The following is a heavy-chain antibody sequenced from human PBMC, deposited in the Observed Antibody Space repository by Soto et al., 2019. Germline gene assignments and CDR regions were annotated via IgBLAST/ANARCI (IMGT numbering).Heavy chain of an antibody. D-gene: IGHD3-22*01. Sequence: GGSLRLSCAASGFTFSSYAMSWVRQAPGKGLEWVSAISGSGGSTYYADSVKGRFTISRDSSKNTLYLQMNSLRAEDTAVYYCAGRDDSSGYYYDPMGAFDIWGQGTMVTVSS. CDR2: ISGSGGST. CDR3: AGRDDSSGYYYDPMGAFDI. CDR1: GFTFSSYA. J-gene: IGHJ3*02. V-gene: IGHV3-23*01.